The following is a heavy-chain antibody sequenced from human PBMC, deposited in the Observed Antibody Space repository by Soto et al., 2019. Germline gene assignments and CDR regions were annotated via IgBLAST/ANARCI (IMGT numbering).Heavy chain of an antibody. V-gene: IGHV1-69*01. D-gene: IGHD3-22*01. Sequence: QVQLVQSGAEVKKPGSSVKVSCKASGGTFSSYAISWVRQAPGQGLEWMGGIIPIFGTANYAQKFQGRVTITADESTSTAYMELSSLRSEDTDVYYCARGRSEEYYDSTYDAFDIWGQGPIATLSS. CDR1: GGTFSSYA. CDR3: ARGRSEEYYDSTYDAFDI. J-gene: IGHJ3*02. CDR2: IIPIFGTA.